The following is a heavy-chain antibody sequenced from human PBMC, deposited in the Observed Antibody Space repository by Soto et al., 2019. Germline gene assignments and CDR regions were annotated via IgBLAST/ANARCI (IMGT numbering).Heavy chain of an antibody. CDR1: GGSISTSNW. D-gene: IGHD5-12*01. CDR2: IYHSGST. CDR3: ARAAAGGYSAYEVFDY. J-gene: IGHJ4*02. Sequence: SETLSLTSAVSGGSISTSNWWRWVRQPPGKGLEWIGEIYHSGSTNYNPSLKSRVTISVDKSKNQFSLKLSSLTAADTAVYYCARAAAGGYSAYEVFDYWGQGTLVTVS. V-gene: IGHV4-4*02.